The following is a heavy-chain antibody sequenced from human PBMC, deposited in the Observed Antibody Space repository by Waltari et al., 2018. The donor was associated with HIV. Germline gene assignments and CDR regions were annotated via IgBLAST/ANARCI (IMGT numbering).Heavy chain of an antibody. CDR2: ISSSSINI. J-gene: IGHJ4*02. Sequence: LRTPGKGLGWVSFISSSSINIYYADSMKGRFTISRDNAKNSLYLQMNSLRADDTAVYYCARGTYYYDSSRYYDNLTFDYWGQGTLVTVSS. V-gene: IGHV3-21*01. CDR3: ARGTYYYDSSRYYDNLTFDY. D-gene: IGHD3-22*01.